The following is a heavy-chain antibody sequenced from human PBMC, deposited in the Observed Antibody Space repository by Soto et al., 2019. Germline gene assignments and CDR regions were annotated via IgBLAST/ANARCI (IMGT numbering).Heavy chain of an antibody. CDR3: ARDGYCVSTTCYFLPDV. V-gene: IGHV3-48*02. CDR1: GFTFSRYG. CDR2: ISSSSSTI. D-gene: IGHD2-2*03. J-gene: IGHJ6*02. Sequence: EVQVVESGGGLVQPGGSLRLSCAASGFTFSRYGMNWVRQAPGKGLEWVAYISSSSSTIYYADSVKGRFTISRDNAKNSLSLQMNSLRDEDTAVYYCARDGYCVSTTCYFLPDVWGQGTTVTVSS.